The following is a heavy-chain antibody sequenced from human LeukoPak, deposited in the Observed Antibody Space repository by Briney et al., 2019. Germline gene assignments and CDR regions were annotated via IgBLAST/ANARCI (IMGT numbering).Heavy chain of an antibody. CDR3: ARAAEYSSGWYLFGF. J-gene: IGHJ4*02. Sequence: SETLSLTCTISGDSISNYYWTWIRQPAGKGLEWIGRIYTSGGTNYNPSLKSRVIMSVDTSTNQFSLKLSSVTAADTAMYYCARAAEYSSGWYLFGFWGQGILVTVSA. D-gene: IGHD6-19*01. CDR2: IYTSGGT. V-gene: IGHV4-4*07. CDR1: GDSISNYY.